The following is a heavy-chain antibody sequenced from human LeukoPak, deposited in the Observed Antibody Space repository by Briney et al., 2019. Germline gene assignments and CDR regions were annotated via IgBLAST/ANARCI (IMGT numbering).Heavy chain of an antibody. V-gene: IGHV4-39*02. D-gene: IGHD3-10*01. CDR3: AANSADYNTLGSSYKV. J-gene: IGHJ4*02. CDR1: GGSISSSSYY. CDR2: IYYSGST. Sequence: SETLSLTCTVSGGSISSSSYYWGWIRQPPGKGLEWIGRIYYSGSTYYNPSLKSRVTISVDTSKNHFSLKLSSVTAADTAVYYCAANSADYNTLGSSYKVWGQGTLVTVSS.